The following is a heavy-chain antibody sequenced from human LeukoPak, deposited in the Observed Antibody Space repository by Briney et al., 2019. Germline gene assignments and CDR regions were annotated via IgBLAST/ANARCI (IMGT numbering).Heavy chain of an antibody. CDR1: GYTFTSYY. CDR3: ARSQILAYCGGDCSATDYYYYGMDV. D-gene: IGHD2-21*02. V-gene: IGHV1-46*01. J-gene: IGHJ6*02. Sequence: ASVTVSCTASGYTFTSYYMHWVRQAPGQGLEWMGIINPSGGSTSYAQKFQGRVTMTRDTSTSTVYMELSSLRSEDTAVYYCARSQILAYCGGDCSATDYYYYGMDVWGQGTTVTVSS. CDR2: INPSGGST.